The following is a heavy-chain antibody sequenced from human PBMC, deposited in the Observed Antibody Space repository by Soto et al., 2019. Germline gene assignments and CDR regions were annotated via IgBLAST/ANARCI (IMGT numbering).Heavy chain of an antibody. CDR3: ARQPYGSPSHFDY. J-gene: IGHJ4*02. CDR1: GGSIRSNTHL. CDR2: IYYSGTT. D-gene: IGHD3-10*01. Sequence: SETLSLTCTVSGGSIRSNTHLWGWVRQPPGKGLEWIANIYYSGTTYYNPSLKSRVAISVDTSNSQFSLKLTSVTVADTAVYFCARQPYGSPSHFDYCGQGALVTVSS. V-gene: IGHV4-39*01.